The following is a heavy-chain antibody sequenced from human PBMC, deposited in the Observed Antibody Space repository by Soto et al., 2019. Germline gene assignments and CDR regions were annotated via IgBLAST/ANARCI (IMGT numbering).Heavy chain of an antibody. CDR1: GFTFSDYY. CDR3: AGAAVAGGTEYFQN. V-gene: IGHV3-11*06. Sequence: QVQLVESGGGLVKPGGSLRLSCAASGFTFSDYYMSWIRQAPGKGLEWVSYISSSSSYTNYADSVKGRFTISRDNAKNSLYLQMNSLRAEDTAVYYCAGAAVAGGTEYFQNWGQGTLVTVSS. D-gene: IGHD6-19*01. CDR2: ISSSSSYT. J-gene: IGHJ1*01.